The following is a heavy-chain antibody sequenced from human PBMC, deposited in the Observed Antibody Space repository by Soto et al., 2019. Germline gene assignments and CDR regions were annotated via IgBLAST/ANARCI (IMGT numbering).Heavy chain of an antibody. V-gene: IGHV4-31*03. J-gene: IGHJ4*02. CDR3: ARDRLTYFDY. CDR2: IYYSGDT. D-gene: IGHD3-22*01. Sequence: QVQLQESGPGLVKPSQTLSLTCTVSGGSINSGGYYWNWIRQHPGKGLEWIGYIYYSGDTYYNPSLQSRLTISIDTSKNQCSLKLSSVTAADTAVYYCARDRLTYFDYWGQGTLVTVSS. CDR1: GGSINSGGYY.